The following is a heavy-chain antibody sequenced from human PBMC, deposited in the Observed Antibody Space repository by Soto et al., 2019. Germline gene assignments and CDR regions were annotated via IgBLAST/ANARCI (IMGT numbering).Heavy chain of an antibody. CDR2: ISPYTGNT. J-gene: IGHJ6*02. V-gene: IGHV1-18*01. D-gene: IGHD3-16*01. CDR3: VMVDNYVTPTPQDG. Sequence: QVQLVQSGDEVKKPGASVKVSCKASGYIFVNYGIAWVRQAPGQGLEWMGWISPYTGNTHSATKVQGRLTMTTDTSTSTAYMDMRSLTSDDTAVYYCVMVDNYVTPTPQDGWGQGTTVTVS. CDR1: GYIFVNYG.